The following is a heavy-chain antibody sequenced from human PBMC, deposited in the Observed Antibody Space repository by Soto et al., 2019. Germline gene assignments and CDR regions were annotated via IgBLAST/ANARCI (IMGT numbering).Heavy chain of an antibody. CDR3: ARSYYDILTGPENGFDP. J-gene: IGHJ5*02. CDR2: ISAYNGNT. Sequence: GASVKVSCKASGYTFTSYGISWVRQAPGQGLEWMGWISAYNGNTNYAQKLQGRVTMTTDTSTSTAYMELRSLRSDDTAVYYCARSYYDILTGPENGFDPWGQGTLVTVSS. CDR1: GYTFTSYG. D-gene: IGHD3-9*01. V-gene: IGHV1-18*01.